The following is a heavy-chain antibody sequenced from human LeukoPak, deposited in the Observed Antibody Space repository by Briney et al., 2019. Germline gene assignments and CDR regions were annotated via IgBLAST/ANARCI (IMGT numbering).Heavy chain of an antibody. Sequence: GGSLRLSCAASGFTFSDYYMHWVRQIPGEGLVWVSHINGDGSATNHADSVKGRFTISRDNAKNTLYLQMNSLRDEDTAVYYCASDYEPLPLYAFDIWGQGTMVTVSS. V-gene: IGHV3-74*01. CDR3: ASDYEPLPLYAFDI. CDR1: GFTFSDYY. J-gene: IGHJ3*02. D-gene: IGHD3-16*01. CDR2: INGDGSAT.